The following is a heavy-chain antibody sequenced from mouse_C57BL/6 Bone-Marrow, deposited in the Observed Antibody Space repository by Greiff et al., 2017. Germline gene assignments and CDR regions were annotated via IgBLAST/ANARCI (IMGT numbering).Heavy chain of an antibody. CDR1: GYTFTDYE. J-gene: IGHJ3*01. CDR3: TSGFAY. V-gene: IGHV1-15*01. Sequence: VQLQQYGAELVRPGASVTLSCKASGYTFTDYEMHWVKQTPVHGLEWIGAIDPETGGTAYNQKFKGKAILTADKSSSTAYMELRSLTSEDSAVYYCTSGFAYWGQGTLVTVSA. CDR2: IDPETGGT.